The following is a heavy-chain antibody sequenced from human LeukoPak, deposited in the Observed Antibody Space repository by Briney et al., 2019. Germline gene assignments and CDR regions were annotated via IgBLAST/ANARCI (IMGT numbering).Heavy chain of an antibody. J-gene: IGHJ6*02. Sequence: GASVKVSCKASGYTFASYDINWVRQATGQGLEWRGWMNPNRGNTGYAQKFQGRVTMTRNTSRSTAYMELRSLRSEDKAVYYCARWGGSTTDRKQLRGNIVVVPAAIKYGMDVWGQGTTVTVSS. D-gene: IGHD2-2*01. CDR2: MNPNRGNT. CDR3: ARWGGSTTDRKQLRGNIVVVPAAIKYGMDV. CDR1: GYTFASYD. V-gene: IGHV1-8*01.